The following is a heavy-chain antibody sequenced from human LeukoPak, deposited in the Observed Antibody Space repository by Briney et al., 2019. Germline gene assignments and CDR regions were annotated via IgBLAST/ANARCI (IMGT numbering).Heavy chain of an antibody. CDR2: IYHSGST. CDR3: ARGRRVGFGEKPYYYYGMDV. CDR1: SGSISSGDYY. D-gene: IGHD3-10*01. V-gene: IGHV4-30-2*01. Sequence: SETLSLTCTVSSGSISSGDYYWSWIRQPPGKGLEWIGYIYHSGSTNYNPSLKSRVTISVDTSKNQFSLKLSSVTAADTAVYYCARGRRVGFGEKPYYYYGMDVWGQGTTVTVSS. J-gene: IGHJ6*02.